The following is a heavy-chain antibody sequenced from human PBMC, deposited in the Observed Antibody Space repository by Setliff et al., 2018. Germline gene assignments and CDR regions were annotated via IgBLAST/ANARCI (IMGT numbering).Heavy chain of an antibody. CDR1: GFIVSGNY. V-gene: IGHV3-53*01. CDR2: IFNDGRT. Sequence: GESLRLSCAASGFIVSGNYMSWVRQAPDKGLEWVSVIFNDGRTFYADSVRGRFTISRDSSENTLFLQMTSLRAEDTAVYYCSVQSEFGHDCSDGSCHPNYFDSWGQGTLVTVSS. CDR3: SVQSEFGHDCSDGSCHPNYFDS. D-gene: IGHD2-15*01. J-gene: IGHJ4*02.